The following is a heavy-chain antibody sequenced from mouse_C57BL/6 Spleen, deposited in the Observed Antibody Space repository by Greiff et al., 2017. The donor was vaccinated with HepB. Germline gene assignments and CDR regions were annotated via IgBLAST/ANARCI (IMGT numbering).Heavy chain of an antibody. Sequence: QVQLQQPGAELVRPGSSVKLSCKASGYTFTSYWMDLVKQRPGQGLEWIGNIYPSDSETHYNQKFKDKATLTVDKSSRTAYMQLSIRTSEDSAVYYCARGGKEGYWGQGTTLTVSS. CDR2: IYPSDSET. CDR3: ARGGKEGY. V-gene: IGHV1-61*01. J-gene: IGHJ2*01. D-gene: IGHD2-1*01. CDR1: GYTFTSYW.